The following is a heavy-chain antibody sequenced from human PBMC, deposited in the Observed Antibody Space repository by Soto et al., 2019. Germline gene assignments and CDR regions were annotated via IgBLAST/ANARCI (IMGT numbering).Heavy chain of an antibody. V-gene: IGHV5-51*01. CDR2: IYPGDSDT. D-gene: IGHD3-10*01. J-gene: IGHJ6*02. CDR1: GYSFTSYW. CDR3: ARQYYYGSGSSYYYYYGMDV. Sequence: PGESLKISCKGSGYSFTSYWIGWVRQMPGKGLEWMGIIYPGDSDTRYSPSFQGQVTISADKSISTAYLQWSSLKASDTAMYYCARQYYYGSGSSYYYYYGMDVWGQGTTVTV.